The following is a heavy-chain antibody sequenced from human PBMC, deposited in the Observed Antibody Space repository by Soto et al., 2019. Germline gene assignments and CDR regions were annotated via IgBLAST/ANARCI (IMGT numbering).Heavy chain of an antibody. CDR2: IIPIFGTA. Sequence: SVKVSCKASGYTFTSYAISWVRQAPGQGLEWMGGIIPIFGTANYAQKFQGRVTITADESTSTAYMELSSLRSEDTAVYYCARNYDSTRYYYGMDVWGQGTTVTVSS. CDR1: GYTFTSYA. CDR3: ARNYDSTRYYYGMDV. D-gene: IGHD3-22*01. V-gene: IGHV1-69*13. J-gene: IGHJ6*02.